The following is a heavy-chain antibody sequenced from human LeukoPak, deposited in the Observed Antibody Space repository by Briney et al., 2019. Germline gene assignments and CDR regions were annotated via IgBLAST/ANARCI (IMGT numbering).Heavy chain of an antibody. Sequence: GESLKISCAASGFTFSSYGMHWVRQAPGKGLEWVAVIWYDGSNKYYADSVKGRFTISRDNSKNTLYLQMNSLRAEDTAVYYCAKAEGVGATIDAFDIWGQGTMVTVSS. CDR1: GFTFSSYG. CDR3: AKAEGVGATIDAFDI. V-gene: IGHV3-33*06. CDR2: IWYDGSNK. J-gene: IGHJ3*02. D-gene: IGHD1-26*01.